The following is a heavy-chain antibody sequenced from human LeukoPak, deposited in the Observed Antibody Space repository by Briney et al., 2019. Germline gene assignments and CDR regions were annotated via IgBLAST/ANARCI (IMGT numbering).Heavy chain of an antibody. V-gene: IGHV4-59*01. CDR2: IYYSGST. J-gene: IGHJ4*02. CDR3: ARVTGGSYLRGVFDY. D-gene: IGHD1-26*01. Sequence: PSETLSLTCTVSGGSISSYYWSWIRRPPGKGLEWIGYIYYSGSTNYNPSLKSRVTISVDTSKNQFSLKLSSVTAADTAVYYCARVTGGSYLRGVFDYWGQGTLVTVSS. CDR1: GGSISSYY.